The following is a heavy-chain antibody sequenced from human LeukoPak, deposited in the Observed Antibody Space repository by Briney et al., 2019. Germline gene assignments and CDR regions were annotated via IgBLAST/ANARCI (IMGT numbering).Heavy chain of an antibody. J-gene: IGHJ4*02. V-gene: IGHV3-30*03. CDR2: ISYDGSNK. CDR1: GFTFSSYG. CDR3: ARDHPIYYFDY. Sequence: GGSLRLSCAASGFTFSSYGMHWVRQAPGKGLEWVAVISYDGSNKYYADSVKGRFTISRDNAKNSLYLQMNSLRAEDTAVYYCARDHPIYYFDYWGQGTLVTVSS.